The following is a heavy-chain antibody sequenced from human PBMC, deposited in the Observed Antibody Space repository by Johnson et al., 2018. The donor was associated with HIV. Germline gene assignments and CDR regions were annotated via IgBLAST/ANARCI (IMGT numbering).Heavy chain of an antibody. CDR2: ISGSGGST. CDR3: AGRPSGADPFDI. D-gene: IGHD2-15*01. J-gene: IGHJ3*02. V-gene: IGHV3-23*04. CDR1: GFTFSSYA. Sequence: VQLVESGGGVVQPGRSLRLSCAASGFTFSSYAMHWVRQAPVKGLEWVSAISGSGGSTYYADSVRGLFTISRDNAKNSLYLQMNSLRAEDTALYYCAGRPSGADPFDIWGQGTMVTVSS.